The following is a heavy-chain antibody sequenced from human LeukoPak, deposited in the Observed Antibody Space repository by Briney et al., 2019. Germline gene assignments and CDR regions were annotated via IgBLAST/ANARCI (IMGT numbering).Heavy chain of an antibody. CDR3: ARWDSYQYYFDY. CDR1: GGTFSSYA. J-gene: IGHJ4*02. Sequence: SVKVSCKASGGTFSSYAISWVRQAPGQGLEWMGGIIPIFGTANCAQKFQGRVTITTDESTSTAYMELSSLRSEDTAVYYCARWDSYQYYFDYWGQGTLVTVST. V-gene: IGHV1-69*05. D-gene: IGHD5-18*01. CDR2: IIPIFGTA.